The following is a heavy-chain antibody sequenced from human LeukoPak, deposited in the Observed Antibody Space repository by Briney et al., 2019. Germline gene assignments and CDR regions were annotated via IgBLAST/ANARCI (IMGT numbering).Heavy chain of an antibody. J-gene: IGHJ4*02. V-gene: IGHV1-46*01. CDR3: ARDRYCSGGSCSLTLDY. D-gene: IGHD2-15*01. CDR1: GYTFTSYY. Sequence: ASVEVSCKASGYTFTSYYMHWVRQAPGQGLEWMGMINPSGGSTSYAQKFQGRVTMTRDTSTSTVYMEVSSLRSEDTAVYYCARDRYCSGGSCSLTLDYWGQGTLVTVSS. CDR2: INPSGGST.